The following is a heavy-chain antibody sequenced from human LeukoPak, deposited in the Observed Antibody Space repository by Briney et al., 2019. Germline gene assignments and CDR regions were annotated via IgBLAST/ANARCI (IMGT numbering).Heavy chain of an antibody. CDR1: GYSISSGYY. D-gene: IGHD2-2*01. CDR2: IYHSGST. V-gene: IGHV4-38-2*02. Sequence: SETLSLTCTVSGYSISSGYYWGWIRQPPGKGLEWIGTIYHSGSTYYNPSLKSRVTISLDTSKNQFALKLTSVTAADTAVYYCARVGGYCSSTICYRYYFDYWGQGTLVTVSS. J-gene: IGHJ4*02. CDR3: ARVGGYCSSTICYRYYFDY.